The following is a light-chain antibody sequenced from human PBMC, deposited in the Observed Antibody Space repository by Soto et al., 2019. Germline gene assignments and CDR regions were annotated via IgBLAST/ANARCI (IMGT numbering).Light chain of an antibody. CDR2: GAS. CDR3: QQYNNWPPKWT. CDR1: QSVSSC. V-gene: IGKV3-15*01. J-gene: IGKJ1*01. Sequence: EIVLTQSPGTLSLSPGERATLSCRASQSVSSCLAWYQQKPGQAPRLLIYGASTRATGIPARFSGSGSGTEFTLTISSLQSEDFAVYYCQQYNNWPPKWTFGQGTKGDIK.